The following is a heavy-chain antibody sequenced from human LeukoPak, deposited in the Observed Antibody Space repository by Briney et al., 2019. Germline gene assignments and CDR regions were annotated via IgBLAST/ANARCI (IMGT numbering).Heavy chain of an antibody. Sequence: GASLRLSCAASGFTVSSNYMSWVRQAPGKGLEWVSVIYSGGSTYYADSVKGRFTISRDNSKNTLYLQMNSLRAEDTAVYYCARETSYGDYEGGQVYWGQGTLVTVSS. V-gene: IGHV3-53*01. J-gene: IGHJ4*02. CDR3: ARETSYGDYEGGQVY. CDR2: IYSGGST. D-gene: IGHD4-17*01. CDR1: GFTVSSNY.